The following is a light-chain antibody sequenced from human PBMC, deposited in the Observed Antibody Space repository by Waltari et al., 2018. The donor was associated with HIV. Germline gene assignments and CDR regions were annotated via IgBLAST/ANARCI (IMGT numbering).Light chain of an antibody. CDR2: GAS. V-gene: IGKV1-8*01. CDR3: QQYYTYPQT. CDR1: QSISPS. J-gene: IGKJ1*01. Sequence: IRMTQSPSSFSASTGDRVTITCRASQSISPSLAWYQLKPGKAPKLLIYGASTLQSGVPSRFSGSGSVTDFTLTISCLQSDDFATYSCQQYYTYPQTFGQGTTVEIK.